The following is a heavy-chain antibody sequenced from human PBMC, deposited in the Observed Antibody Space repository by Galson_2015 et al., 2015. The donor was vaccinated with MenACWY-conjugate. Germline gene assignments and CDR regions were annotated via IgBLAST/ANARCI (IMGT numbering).Heavy chain of an antibody. CDR3: VASGWSILAVRPSFLDV. D-gene: IGHD6-19*01. CDR2: FSSGSGHT. V-gene: IGHV3-21*06. CDR1: GFSFRNYG. J-gene: IGHJ6*04. Sequence: SLRLSCAGSGFSFRNYGINWIRQAPGEGLEWVSTFSSGSGHTYYRVSVEGRFNISRDNAKNLVFLQMSNLRVEDTAVYYCVASGWSILAVRPSFLDVWGKGTTVIVSS.